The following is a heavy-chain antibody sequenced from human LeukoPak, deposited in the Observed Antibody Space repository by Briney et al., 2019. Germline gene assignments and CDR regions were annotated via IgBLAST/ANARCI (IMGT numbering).Heavy chain of an antibody. CDR1: GFTVSTNY. V-gene: IGHV3-53*01. D-gene: IGHD2-2*01. J-gene: IGHJ4*02. CDR2: IYAGGAA. CDR3: ARSTSYHFDS. Sequence: PGGSLRLSCAASGFTVSTNYLSWVRQAPGKGLEWVSVIYAGGAAYYADCVKGRFTISRDTSNNTLILQMHSLGVEDTAVYYCARSTSYHFDSWGQGTLVTVSS.